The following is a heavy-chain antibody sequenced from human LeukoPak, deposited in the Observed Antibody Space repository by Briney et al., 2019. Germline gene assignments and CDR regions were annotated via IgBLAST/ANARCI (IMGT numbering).Heavy chain of an antibody. CDR1: GDSVSSNGFA. J-gene: IGHJ4*02. CDR3: ARASLQSVYFDC. V-gene: IGHV6-1*01. Sequence: SQSLSLTCAISGDSVSSNGFAWSWIRQSPSRCLEWLGRTYYRSKWNNDYAVSVKSRITINPDTSKNQFSLQLNSVTPEDTAVYYCARASLQSVYFDCWGQGTLVTVSS. CDR2: TYYRSKWNN.